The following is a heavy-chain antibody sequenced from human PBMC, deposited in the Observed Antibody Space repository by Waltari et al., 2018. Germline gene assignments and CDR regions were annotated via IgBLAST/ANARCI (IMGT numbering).Heavy chain of an antibody. V-gene: IGHV4-59*01. J-gene: IGHJ4*02. CDR2: ISDSGST. CDR1: GTSLSTYY. D-gene: IGHD6-13*01. CDR3: ARTSGAAAGKFDY. Sequence: QVQLQESGPGLVKPSETLSLTCTVPGTSLSTYYWTWIRQPPGKGLEWSGYISDSGSTSYNPSLKSRVTISGDTSKNHFSLKLSSVTAADTAVYYCARTSGAAAGKFDYWGQGTLVTVSS.